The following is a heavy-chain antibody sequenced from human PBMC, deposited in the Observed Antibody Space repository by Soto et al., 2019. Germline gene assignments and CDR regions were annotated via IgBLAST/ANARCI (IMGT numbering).Heavy chain of an antibody. CDR3: AKDPRSGYLDY. V-gene: IGHV3-30*18. Sequence: GSLRLSCAASGFTFSSYGMHWVRQAPGKGLEWVAVISYDGSNKYYADSVKGRFTISRDNSKNTLYLQMNSLRAEDTAVYYCAKDPRSGYLDYWGQGTLVTVSS. CDR2: ISYDGSNK. D-gene: IGHD3-22*01. CDR1: GFTFSSYG. J-gene: IGHJ4*02.